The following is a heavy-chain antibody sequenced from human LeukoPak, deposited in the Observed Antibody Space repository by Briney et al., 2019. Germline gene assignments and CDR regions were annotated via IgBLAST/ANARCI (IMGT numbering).Heavy chain of an antibody. V-gene: IGHV3-30*04. CDR3: ARDFYDGFALDY. CDR1: GFTYSSYA. J-gene: IGHJ4*02. Sequence: GGSLRLSCAASGFTYSSYALHWVSQAPGKGLEWVAVISYHGSNKYYADSVKGRFTISRDNSKNTLYLQMNSLRAEDTAVYYCARDFYDGFALDYWGQGTLVTVSS. CDR2: ISYHGSNK. D-gene: IGHD2/OR15-2a*01.